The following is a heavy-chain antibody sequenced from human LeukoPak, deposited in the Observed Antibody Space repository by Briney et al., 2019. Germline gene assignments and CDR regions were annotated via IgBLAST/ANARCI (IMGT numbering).Heavy chain of an antibody. CDR2: MNTSGGST. CDR1: GYTFTSYY. V-gene: IGHV1-46*01. J-gene: IGHJ4*02. Sequence: GASVKVSCKASGYTFTSYYMHWVRQAPGQGLEWMGIMNTSGGSTSYAQKFQGRVTMTRDTSTSTVYMELSSLTSDDTAVYYCARAPAGYCSGGSCATFDYWGQGTLVTVSS. D-gene: IGHD2-15*01. CDR3: ARAPAGYCSGGSCATFDY.